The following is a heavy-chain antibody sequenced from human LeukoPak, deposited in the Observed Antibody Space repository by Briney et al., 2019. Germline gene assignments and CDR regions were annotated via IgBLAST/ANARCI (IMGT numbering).Heavy chain of an antibody. J-gene: IGHJ4*02. CDR3: ARTYYDYVWGSYGFDY. CDR1: GYTFTGYY. Sequence: ASVKVSCKASGYTFTGYYMHWVRRAPGQGLEWMGWINPNSGGTNYAQKFQGRVTMTRDTSISTAYMELSRLRSDDTAVYYCARTYYDYVWGSYGFDYWGQGTLVTVSS. V-gene: IGHV1-2*02. CDR2: INPNSGGT. D-gene: IGHD3-16*01.